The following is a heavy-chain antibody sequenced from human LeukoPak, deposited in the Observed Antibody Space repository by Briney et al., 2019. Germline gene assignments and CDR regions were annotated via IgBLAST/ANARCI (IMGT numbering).Heavy chain of an antibody. D-gene: IGHD7-27*01. Sequence: SETLSLACTVSGGSISSTSSFWSWIRQSPGKGLEWIGYIYYTETSYNPSLKSRVTISADTSKNQFSLKLYSVTAADTAVYYCATRKLGNDYWGQGTLVTVSS. V-gene: IGHV4-61*01. CDR3: ATRKLGNDY. CDR1: GGSISSTSSF. J-gene: IGHJ4*02. CDR2: IYYTET.